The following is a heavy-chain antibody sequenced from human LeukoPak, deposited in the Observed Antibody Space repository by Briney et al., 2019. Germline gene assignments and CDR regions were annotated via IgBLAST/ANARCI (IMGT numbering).Heavy chain of an antibody. D-gene: IGHD2-21*01. J-gene: IGHJ4*02. CDR3: ARVRAHMTSVDS. CDR2: INHSGST. V-gene: IGHV4-34*01. Sequence: SETLSLTCAVYGASFSGYYWSWIRQPPGKGLEWIGEINHSGSTNYNPSLKSRVTIAADTSKNQFSLKLNSVTAADTVVYYCARVRAHMTSVDSWGQGTLVTVSS. CDR1: GASFSGYY.